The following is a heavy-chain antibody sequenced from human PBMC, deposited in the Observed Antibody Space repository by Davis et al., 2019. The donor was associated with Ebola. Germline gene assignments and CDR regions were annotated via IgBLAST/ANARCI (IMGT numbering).Heavy chain of an antibody. CDR2: IDPSDSYT. V-gene: IGHV5-10-1*01. J-gene: IGHJ4*02. D-gene: IGHD3-22*01. Sequence: KVSCKGSGYSFTSYWISWVRQMPGKGLEWMGRIDPSDSYTNYSPSFQGHVTISADKSISTAYLQWSSLKASDTAMYYCARPSDSSLRLFDYWGQGTLVTVSS. CDR1: GYSFTSYW. CDR3: ARPSDSSLRLFDY.